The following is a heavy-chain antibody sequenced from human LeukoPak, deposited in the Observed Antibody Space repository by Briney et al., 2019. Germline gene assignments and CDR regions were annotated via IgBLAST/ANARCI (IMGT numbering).Heavy chain of an antibody. Sequence: GGSLRLSCAASGFTFDDYGMSWVRQAPGKGLEWVSGINWNGGSTGHAGSVRGRFTISRDNAKNSLYLQMNSLRAEDTALYYCARVRLQGGSYLDAFDYWGQGTLVTVSS. CDR3: ARVRLQGGSYLDAFDY. CDR1: GFTFDDYG. CDR2: INWNGGST. V-gene: IGHV3-20*04. J-gene: IGHJ4*02. D-gene: IGHD1-26*01.